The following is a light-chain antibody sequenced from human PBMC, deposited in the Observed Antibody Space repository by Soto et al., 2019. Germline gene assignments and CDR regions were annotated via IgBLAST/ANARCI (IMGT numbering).Light chain of an antibody. J-gene: IGKJ3*01. Sequence: EIVMTQSPATLSVSPGERATLSCRASQSVSSNLAWYQQKPGQAPRLLIYGASTRATGIPARFSGSGSGTEFTITISRLSFEDFAVYYCQQYNNWPPFTFGPGTKVDIK. CDR3: QQYNNWPPFT. CDR2: GAS. V-gene: IGKV3-15*01. CDR1: QSVSSN.